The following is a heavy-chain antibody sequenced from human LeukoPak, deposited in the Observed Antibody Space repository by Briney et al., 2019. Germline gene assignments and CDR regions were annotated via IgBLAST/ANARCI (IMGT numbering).Heavy chain of an antibody. CDR3: ARGERYYYDSSGWHEAEYFQH. D-gene: IGHD3-22*01. CDR1: GFTVSSNY. Sequence: QAGGFLRLSCAASGFTVSSNYMSWVRQAPGKGLEWVSVIYSGGSTYYADSVKGRFTISRDNSKNTLYLQMNSLRAEDTAVYYCARGERYYYDSSGWHEAEYFQHWGQGTLVTVSS. CDR2: IYSGGST. V-gene: IGHV3-66*01. J-gene: IGHJ1*01.